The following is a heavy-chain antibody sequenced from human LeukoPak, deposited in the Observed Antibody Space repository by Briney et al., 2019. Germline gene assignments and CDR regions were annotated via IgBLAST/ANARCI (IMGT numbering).Heavy chain of an antibody. J-gene: IGHJ4*02. D-gene: IGHD3-10*01. CDR1: GFTFSSYG. CDR3: AETKVRGSGSYYRNYYFDY. CDR2: ISYDGSNK. V-gene: IGHV3-30*18. Sequence: PGGSLRLSCAASGFTFSSYGMHWVRQAPGKGLEWVAVISYDGSNKYYADSVKGRFTISRDNSKNTLYLQMTSLRAEDTAVYYCAETKVRGSGSYYRNYYFDYWGQGTLVTVSS.